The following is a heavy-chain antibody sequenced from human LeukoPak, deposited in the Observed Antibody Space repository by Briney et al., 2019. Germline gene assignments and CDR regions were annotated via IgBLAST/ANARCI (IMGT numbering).Heavy chain of an antibody. Sequence: PSETLSLTCTVSGGSISSSSYYWGWIRRPPGKGLEWIGSIYYSGSTYYNPSLKSRVTISVDTSKNQFSLKLSSVTAADTAVYYCARQSERGMDVWGQGTTVTVSS. CDR3: ARQSERGMDV. CDR2: IYYSGST. V-gene: IGHV4-39*01. CDR1: GGSISSSSYY. J-gene: IGHJ6*02.